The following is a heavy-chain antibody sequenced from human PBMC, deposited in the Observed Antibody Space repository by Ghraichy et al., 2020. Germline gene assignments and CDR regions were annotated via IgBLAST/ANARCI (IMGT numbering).Heavy chain of an antibody. J-gene: IGHJ6*02. CDR2: IKEDGNEK. CDR3: AKEATKYSSSWYLGMYFYYGMDV. V-gene: IGHV3-7*03. CDR1: GFTFSTYW. Sequence: GGSLRLSCAASGFTFSTYWMSWVRQAPGKGLEWVANIKEDGNEKYFVESVKGRFTISRDNAKNSLYLQMNSLRAEDTAVYFCAKEATKYSSSWYLGMYFYYGMDVWGRGTTVTVAS. D-gene: IGHD6-13*01.